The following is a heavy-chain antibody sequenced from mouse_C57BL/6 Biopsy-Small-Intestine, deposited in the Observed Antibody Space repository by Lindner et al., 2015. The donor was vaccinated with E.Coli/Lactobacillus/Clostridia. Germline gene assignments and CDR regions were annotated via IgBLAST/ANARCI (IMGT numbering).Heavy chain of an antibody. CDR3: ARGDYYGSSYDY. Sequence: VQLQESGPELVKPGASVKISCKASGYAFSSSWMNWVRQRPGKGLEWIGQIYPGDGDTNYNGKFKGKATLTADKSSSTAYMQLSSLTSEDSAVYFCARGDYYGSSYDYWGQGTTLTVSS. D-gene: IGHD1-1*01. V-gene: IGHV1-80*01. J-gene: IGHJ2*01. CDR1: GYAFSSSW. CDR2: IYPGDGDT.